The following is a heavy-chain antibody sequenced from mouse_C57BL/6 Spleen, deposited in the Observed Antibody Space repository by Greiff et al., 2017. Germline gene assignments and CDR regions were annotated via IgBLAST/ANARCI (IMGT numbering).Heavy chain of an antibody. CDR3: AREGGYGNETAMDY. V-gene: IGHV1-61*01. J-gene: IGHJ4*01. Sequence: QVQLQQPGAELVKPGTSVKLSCKASGYTFTSYWMDWVKQRPGQGLEWIGNIYPSDSETHYNQKFKDKATLTVDKSSSTAYMQLSSLTSEDSAVYYCAREGGYGNETAMDYWGQGTSVTVSS. D-gene: IGHD2-1*01. CDR1: GYTFTSYW. CDR2: IYPSDSET.